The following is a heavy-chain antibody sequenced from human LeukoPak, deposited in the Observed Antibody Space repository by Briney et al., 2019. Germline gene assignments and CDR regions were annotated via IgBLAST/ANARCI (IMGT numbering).Heavy chain of an antibody. CDR3: ARVGSGSFDY. Sequence: SETLSLTCTVSGGPISTYYWSWIRQPPGKGLEWIGYIYYSGNTNCNPSLKSRVTMSEDTSKIQFSMYLCSVTAAGTAVYYCARVGSGSFDYWGQGTLVTVSS. V-gene: IGHV4-59*01. CDR1: GGPISTYY. CDR2: IYYSGNT. D-gene: IGHD6-19*01. J-gene: IGHJ4*02.